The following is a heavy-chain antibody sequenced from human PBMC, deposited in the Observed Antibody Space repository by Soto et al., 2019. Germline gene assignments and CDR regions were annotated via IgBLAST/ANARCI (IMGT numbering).Heavy chain of an antibody. CDR3: AHIVGAPNWFDP. D-gene: IGHD1-26*01. V-gene: IGHV2-5*02. CDR1: GFSLSTSGVG. Sequence: QITLKESGPTLVKPTQTLTLTCTFSGFSLSTSGVGVGWIRQPPGKALEWLALIYWDDDKRYSPSLKSRLTTTKDTSTNQVVLTMTNMDPVDTATYYCAHIVGAPNWFDPWGQGTLVTVSS. J-gene: IGHJ5*02. CDR2: IYWDDDK.